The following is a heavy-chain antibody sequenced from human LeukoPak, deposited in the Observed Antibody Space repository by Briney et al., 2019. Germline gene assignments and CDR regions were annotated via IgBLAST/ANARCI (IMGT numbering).Heavy chain of an antibody. J-gene: IGHJ5*02. CDR3: AREGTQQLVSLVPAGRGWFDP. V-gene: IGHV4-31*03. D-gene: IGHD6-13*01. CDR2: IYYSGST. Sequence: SETLSLTCTVSGGSISSGGYYWSWIRQHPGKGLEWIGYIYYSGSTYYNPSLKSRVTISVDTSKNQFSLKLSSVTAADTAVYYCAREGTQQLVSLVPAGRGWFDPWGQGTLVTVSS. CDR1: GGSISSGGYY.